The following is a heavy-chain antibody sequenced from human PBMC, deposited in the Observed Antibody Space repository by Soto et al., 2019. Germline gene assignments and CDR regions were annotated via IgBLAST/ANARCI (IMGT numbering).Heavy chain of an antibody. CDR1: GGSISSGDYY. CDR2: IYYSGST. V-gene: IGHV4-30-4*01. CDR3: ARDRDYYDSSGYYRHYFDY. J-gene: IGHJ4*02. Sequence: QVQLQESGPGLVKPSQTLSLTCTVSGGSISSGDYYWSWIRQPPGKGLEWIGYIYYSGSTYYNPSLKSRVTISVDTSKNQFSLKLSSVTAADTAVYYCARDRDYYDSSGYYRHYFDYWGQGTLVTVSS. D-gene: IGHD3-22*01.